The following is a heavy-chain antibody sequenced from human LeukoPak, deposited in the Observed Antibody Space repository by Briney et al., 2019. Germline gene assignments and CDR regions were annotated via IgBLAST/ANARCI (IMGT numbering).Heavy chain of an antibody. V-gene: IGHV4-61*02. CDR3: ARARVIPASFDD. J-gene: IGHJ4*02. CDR1: GGSITFGSYY. D-gene: IGHD3-16*02. CDR2: IYTSGRT. Sequence: SETLSLTCTVSGGSITFGSYYWTWTRQPAGKGLEWLGRIYTSGRTYYNPSLRSRVTISMDTSMNQFSLRLNSVTAADTAVYYCARARVIPASFDDWGQGTLVTVSS.